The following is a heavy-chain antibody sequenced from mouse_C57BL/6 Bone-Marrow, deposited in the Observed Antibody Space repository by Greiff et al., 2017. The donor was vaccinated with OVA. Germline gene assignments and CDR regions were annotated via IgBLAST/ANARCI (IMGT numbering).Heavy chain of an antibody. CDR1: GFTFSDYG. V-gene: IGHV5-17*01. D-gene: IGHD1-1*01. Sequence: EVMLVESGGGLVKPGGSLKLSCAASGFTFSDYGMHWVRQAPEKGLEWVAYISSGSSTIYYADTVKGRFTISRDNAKNTLFLQMTSLRSEDTAMYYCAKDYGSSGGAMDYWGQGTSVTVSS. CDR3: AKDYGSSGGAMDY. CDR2: ISSGSSTI. J-gene: IGHJ4*01.